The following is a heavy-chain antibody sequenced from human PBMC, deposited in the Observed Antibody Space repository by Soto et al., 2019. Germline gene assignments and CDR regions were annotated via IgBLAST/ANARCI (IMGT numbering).Heavy chain of an antibody. V-gene: IGHV3-7*01. J-gene: IGHJ4*02. D-gene: IGHD4-4*01. CDR1: GFTFSSYW. CDR3: ARVARSNYVFDY. CDR2: IKQDGSEK. Sequence: VGSLRLSCAASGFTFSSYWMSWVRQAPGKGLKWVANIKQDGSEKYYVDSVKGRFTISRDNAKNSLYLQMNSLRAEDTAVYYCARVARSNYVFDYWGQGTLVTVSS.